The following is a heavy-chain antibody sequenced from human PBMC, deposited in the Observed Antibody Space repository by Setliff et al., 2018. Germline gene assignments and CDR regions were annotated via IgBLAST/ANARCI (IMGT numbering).Heavy chain of an antibody. V-gene: IGHV4-39*07. CDR2: INYYGSIFNDGTTYST. D-gene: IGHD6-6*01. CDR1: GGSISSSTFY. CDR3: ARNPDFLQYSFDL. Sequence: SGTLSLTCTVSGGSISSSTFYWGWIRQPPGKGLEWIGSINYYGSIFNDGTTYSTYYNPSLKSRVTISIDTSKSQFSLKLSSVTAADTALYYCARNPDFLQYSFDLWGRGTLVTVSS. J-gene: IGHJ2*01.